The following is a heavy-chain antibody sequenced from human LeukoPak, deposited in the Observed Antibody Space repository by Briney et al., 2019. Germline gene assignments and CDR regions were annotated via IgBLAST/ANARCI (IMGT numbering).Heavy chain of an antibody. J-gene: IGHJ4*02. Sequence: PSETLSLTCAVYGGSFSDYYWSWIRQHPGKGLEWIGYIYYSGSTYYNPSLKSRVTISVDTSKNQFSLKLSSVTAADTAVYYCAREGGYGSGSYSDYWGQGTLVTVSS. V-gene: IGHV4-31*11. CDR2: IYYSGST. D-gene: IGHD3-10*01. CDR1: GGSFSDYY. CDR3: AREGGYGSGSYSDY.